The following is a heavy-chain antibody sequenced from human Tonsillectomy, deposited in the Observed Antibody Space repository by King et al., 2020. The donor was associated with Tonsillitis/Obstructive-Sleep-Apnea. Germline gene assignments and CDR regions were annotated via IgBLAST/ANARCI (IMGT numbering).Heavy chain of an antibody. V-gene: IGHV4-61*08. Sequence: QLQESGPGLVRPSETLSLTCSVSGGSVSSGDYFWSWIRQPPGKGLEWIGYIYHSGSSTYNPSLKSRVTISLDTSKNQFSLKLNSVAAADTAVYYCARVAVVVTTTLAAFDIWGQGTMVTVSS. D-gene: IGHD2-21*02. CDR3: ARVAVVVTTTLAAFDI. CDR1: GGSVSSGDYF. J-gene: IGHJ3*02. CDR2: IYHSGSS.